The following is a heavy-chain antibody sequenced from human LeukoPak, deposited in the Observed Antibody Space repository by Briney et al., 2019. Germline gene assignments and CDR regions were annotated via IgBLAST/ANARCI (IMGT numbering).Heavy chain of an antibody. CDR1: GYTFTGYY. CDR3: ARDRITMVRGVQNYYYYYGMDV. Sequence: GASVKVSCKASGYTFTGYYLHCVRQAPGQGLEWMGWINPNSGGTNYAQKFQGWVTMTRDTSISTAYMELSRLRSDDTAVYYCARDRITMVRGVQNYYYYYGMDVWGKGTTVTVSS. D-gene: IGHD3-10*01. CDR2: INPNSGGT. J-gene: IGHJ6*04. V-gene: IGHV1-2*04.